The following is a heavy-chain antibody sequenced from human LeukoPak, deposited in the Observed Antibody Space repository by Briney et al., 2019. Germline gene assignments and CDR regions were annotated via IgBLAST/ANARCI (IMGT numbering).Heavy chain of an antibody. V-gene: IGHV4-39*07. CDR2: IYYGGST. Sequence: SETLSLTCTVSGGSISSGSYYWGWIRQPPGKGLEWIGSIYYGGSTYYNPSLKSRVTISVDTSKNQFSLKLSSVTAADTAVYYCARELVGAFDYWGQGTLVTVSS. D-gene: IGHD1-26*01. CDR3: ARELVGAFDY. CDR1: GGSISSGSYY. J-gene: IGHJ4*02.